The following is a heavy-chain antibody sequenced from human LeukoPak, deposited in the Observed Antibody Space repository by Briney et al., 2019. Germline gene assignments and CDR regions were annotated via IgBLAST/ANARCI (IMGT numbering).Heavy chain of an antibody. D-gene: IGHD3-3*01. V-gene: IGHV4-59*11. Sequence: PSETLSLTCTVSGGSISSHYWSWIRQPPGKGLEWIGYIYYSGSTNYNPSLKSRVTISVDTSKNQFSLKLSSVTAADTAVYYCARAEAPPYYDFWSGYYTGYYYYYYMDVWGKGTTVTVSS. CDR2: IYYSGST. CDR1: GGSISSHY. J-gene: IGHJ6*03. CDR3: ARAEAPPYYDFWSGYYTGYYYYYYMDV.